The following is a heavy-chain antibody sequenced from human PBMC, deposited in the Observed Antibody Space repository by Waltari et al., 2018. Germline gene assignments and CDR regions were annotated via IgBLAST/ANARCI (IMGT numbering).Heavy chain of an antibody. V-gene: IGHV1-69*02. D-gene: IGHD1-20*01. J-gene: IGHJ4*02. CDR2: IIPILGIA. Sequence: QVQLVQSGAEVKKPGSSVKVSCKASGGTFSSYTISWVRPAPGQGLEWMGRIIPILGIANYAQKFQGRVTITADKSTSTAYMELSSLRSEDTAVYYCARGITGTHTNPFDYWGQGTLVTVSS. CDR3: ARGITGTHTNPFDY. CDR1: GGTFSSYT.